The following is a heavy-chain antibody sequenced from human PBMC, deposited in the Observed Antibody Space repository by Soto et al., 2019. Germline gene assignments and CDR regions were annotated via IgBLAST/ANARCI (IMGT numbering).Heavy chain of an antibody. D-gene: IGHD3-22*01. J-gene: IGHJ5*02. CDR2: ISSSGSTI. CDR1: GFTFSDYY. V-gene: IGHV3-11*01. Sequence: QVQLVESGGGLVKPGGSLRLSCAASGFTFSDYYMSWIRQAPGKGLEWVSYISSSGSTIYYADSVKGRFTISRDNANNSLYLQMSSLRAEDTAVYYCARAASGDSSGYLNWLGLWCQGTLVTVSS. CDR3: ARAASGDSSGYLNWLGL.